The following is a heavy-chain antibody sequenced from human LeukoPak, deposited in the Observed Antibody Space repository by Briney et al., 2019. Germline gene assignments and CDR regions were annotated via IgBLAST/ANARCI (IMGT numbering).Heavy chain of an antibody. CDR2: IYYSGRT. D-gene: IGHD3-10*01. V-gene: IGHV4-39*01. J-gene: IGHJ5*02. Sequence: PSETLSLTCTVSGVSISSTSYCWGWIRQPPGKGLEWIGSIYYSGRTYHNPSLKSRLTISVDTPKNQFSLKLSSVTAADTAVYYCAQSLGASTWFGNWFDPWGQGTLVTVSS. CDR1: GVSISSTSYC. CDR3: AQSLGASTWFGNWFDP.